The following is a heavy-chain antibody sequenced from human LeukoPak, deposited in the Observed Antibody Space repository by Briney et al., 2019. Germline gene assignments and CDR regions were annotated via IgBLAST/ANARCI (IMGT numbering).Heavy chain of an antibody. CDR3: ARGLLCTSAPVWFGELFQRCHYYYYMDV. Sequence: PSETLSLTCTVSGGSISSGSYYWSWIRQPAGKGLEWIGRIYTSGSTNYNPSLKSRVTISVDTSKNQFSLKLSSVTAADTAVYYCARGLLCTSAPVWFGELFQRCHYYYYMDVWGKGTTVTVSS. V-gene: IGHV4-61*02. J-gene: IGHJ6*03. D-gene: IGHD3-10*01. CDR2: IYTSGST. CDR1: GGSISSGSYY.